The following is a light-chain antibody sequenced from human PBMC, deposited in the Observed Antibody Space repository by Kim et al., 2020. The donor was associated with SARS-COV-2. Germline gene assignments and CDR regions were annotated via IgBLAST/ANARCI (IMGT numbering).Light chain of an antibody. CDR1: ALPKKY. V-gene: IGLV3-10*01. CDR3: YSTDSSGNHRV. CDR2: EDI. Sequence: SYELTQPPSVSVSPGQTARITCSGDALPKKYAYWYQQKSGQAPVLVIYEDIRRPSGIPERFSGSRSGTMATLTISGAQVEDEADYYCYSTDSSGNHRVFGGGTQLTVL. J-gene: IGLJ3*02.